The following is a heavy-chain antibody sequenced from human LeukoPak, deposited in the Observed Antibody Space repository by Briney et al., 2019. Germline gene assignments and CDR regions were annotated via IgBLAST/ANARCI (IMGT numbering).Heavy chain of an antibody. V-gene: IGHV3-20*04. CDR2: ISDGGTT. CDR1: GFTFNNYA. D-gene: IGHD5-12*01. J-gene: IGHJ4*02. Sequence: PGGSLRLSCAASGFTFNNYAFNWVRQPPGKGLEWVSGISDGGTTYYADSVKGRFTISRDNAKNSLYLRMNSLRAEDTAFYYCARDDPYSGYDYDYWGRGVLVTVSS. CDR3: ARDDPYSGYDYDY.